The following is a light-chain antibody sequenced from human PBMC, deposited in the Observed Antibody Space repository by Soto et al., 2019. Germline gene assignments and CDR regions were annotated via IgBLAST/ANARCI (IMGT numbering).Light chain of an antibody. CDR1: QYINTR. CDR3: QRRSNWPSWT. Sequence: IVLTQSPGTLSSFPGDRVTLSCSASQYINTRLAWYQHRPGQAPRLIIYQTSIWATGIPARFSGSGSRTDFTLTISSLAPEDFAVYYCQRRSNWPSWTFGQGTKVDIK. V-gene: IGKV3-11*01. CDR2: QTS. J-gene: IGKJ1*01.